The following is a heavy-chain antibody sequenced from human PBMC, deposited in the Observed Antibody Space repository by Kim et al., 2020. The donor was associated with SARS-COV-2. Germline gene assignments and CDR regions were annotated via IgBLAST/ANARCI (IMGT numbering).Heavy chain of an antibody. CDR1: GGSIRSGGKF. Sequence: SETLSLTCSVSGGSIRSGGKFWTWIRQHPAKGLEWIGYISYSGNPHYSPSLRSRVSISLQTSETQFSLELTSVTAADTAVYYCARGQPLDYWGQGILVTVSS. CDR3: ARGQPLDY. V-gene: IGHV4-31*03. CDR2: ISYSGNP. J-gene: IGHJ4*02. D-gene: IGHD2-2*01.